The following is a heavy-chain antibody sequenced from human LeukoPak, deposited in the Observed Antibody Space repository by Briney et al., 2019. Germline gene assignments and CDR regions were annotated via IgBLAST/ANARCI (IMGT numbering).Heavy chain of an antibody. Sequence: GGSLRLSCAASGFYISDFWMTWVRQGPGKGRGWVGNTKEDGTEKHLVDSVKGRFTISRDNAKKSLYLQMNSLRVEDKAFYYCAKDRYFYDSGSKASWGRGTLVTVSS. CDR2: TKEDGTEK. CDR3: AKDRYFYDSGSKAS. J-gene: IGHJ4*02. CDR1: GFYISDFW. V-gene: IGHV3-7*03. D-gene: IGHD3-22*01.